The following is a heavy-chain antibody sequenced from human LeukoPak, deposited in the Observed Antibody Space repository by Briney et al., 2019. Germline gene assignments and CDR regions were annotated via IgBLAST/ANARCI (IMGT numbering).Heavy chain of an antibody. V-gene: IGHV3-30*18. Sequence: PGGSLRLSCAASGFTFNSYGMHWVRQAPGKGLEWVAVISYDGSNKYYADSVKGRFTISRDNSKNTLYLQMNSLRAEDTAVYYCAKGIAAAGPRAYYYGMDVWGQGTTVTVSS. J-gene: IGHJ6*02. CDR3: AKGIAAAGPRAYYYGMDV. D-gene: IGHD6-13*01. CDR2: ISYDGSNK. CDR1: GFTFNSYG.